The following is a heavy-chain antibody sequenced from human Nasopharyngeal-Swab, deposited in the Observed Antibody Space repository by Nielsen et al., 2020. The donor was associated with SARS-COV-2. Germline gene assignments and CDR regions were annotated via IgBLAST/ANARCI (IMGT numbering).Heavy chain of an antibody. V-gene: IGHV1-58*01. CDR1: GFTFTSSA. Sequence: SVKVSCKASGFTFTSSAVQWVRQARGQRLEWIGWIVVGSGNTNYAQKFQERVTITRDMSTSTAYMELRSLRSDDTAVYYCARVFPTGGLGYWGQGTLVTVSS. J-gene: IGHJ4*02. D-gene: IGHD7-27*01. CDR2: IVVGSGNT. CDR3: ARVFPTGGLGY.